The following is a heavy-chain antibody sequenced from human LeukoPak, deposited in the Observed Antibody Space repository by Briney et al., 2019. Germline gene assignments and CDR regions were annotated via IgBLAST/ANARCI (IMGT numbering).Heavy chain of an antibody. CDR1: GGTFSSYA. CDR3: ARSPPGSDAFDI. V-gene: IGHV1-69*04. Sequence: SVKVSCKASGGTFSSYAISWVRQAPGQGLEWMGRIIPILGIANYVQKFQGRVTITADKSTSTAYMELSSLRSEDTAVYYCARSPPGSDAFDIWGQGTMVTVSS. CDR2: IIPILGIA. J-gene: IGHJ3*02.